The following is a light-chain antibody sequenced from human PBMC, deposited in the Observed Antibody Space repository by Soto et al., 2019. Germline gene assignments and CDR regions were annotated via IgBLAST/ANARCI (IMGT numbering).Light chain of an antibody. CDR2: DAS. V-gene: IGKV3-15*01. CDR1: QSVGRN. J-gene: IGKJ2*02. CDR3: QQYNGWPRN. Sequence: EIVMTQSPVTLSVSPGERATLSCRASQSVGRNLAWCQQRPGQAPRLLIYDASTRADGIPARFTGSGSGTEFTLNITSPQSEDFAVYYCQQYNGWPRNFGQGTKLEF.